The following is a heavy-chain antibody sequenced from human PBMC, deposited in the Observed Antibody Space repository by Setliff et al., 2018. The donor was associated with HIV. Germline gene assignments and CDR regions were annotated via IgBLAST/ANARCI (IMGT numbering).Heavy chain of an antibody. V-gene: IGHV1-69*13. CDR1: GGTFSGYA. D-gene: IGHD1-26*01. CDR3: ARGIDGSYLKFFDN. CDR2: IIPIFGTA. Sequence: SVKVFCKASGGTFSGYALTWVRQAPGQGLEWMGGIIPIFGTANYAQKFQGRLTITADASTRTAYMELSSLRSEDTAVYYCARGIDGSYLKFFDNWGQGTLVTVSS. J-gene: IGHJ4*02.